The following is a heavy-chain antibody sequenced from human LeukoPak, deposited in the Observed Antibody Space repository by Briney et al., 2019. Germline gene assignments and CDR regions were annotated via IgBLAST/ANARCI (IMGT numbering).Heavy chain of an antibody. Sequence: GESLRLSCAASGFPFLSYAVAWVRQAPGRGVEWVTGISGTGATTYYADPVKGRFTISRDNYKNTLSLQINSLRAEDTALYYCARYRAQSYSLYYFDRSGQGNLVTVST. J-gene: IGHJ4*02. D-gene: IGHD3-10*01. CDR1: GFPFLSYA. CDR2: ISGTGATT. CDR3: ARYRAQSYSLYYFDR. V-gene: IGHV3-23*01.